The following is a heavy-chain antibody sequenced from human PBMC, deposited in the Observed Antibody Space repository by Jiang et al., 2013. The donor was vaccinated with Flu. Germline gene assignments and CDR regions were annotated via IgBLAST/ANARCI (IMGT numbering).Heavy chain of an antibody. D-gene: IGHD2-8*01. J-gene: IGHJ6*04. CDR3: ARDKDIVLMVYAVPSYGMDV. CDR2: INAGNGNT. V-gene: IGHV1-3*01. CDR1: GYTFTSYA. Sequence: EVKKPGASVKVSCKASGYTFTSYAMHWVRQAPGQRLGWMGWINAGNGNTKYSQKFQGRVTITRDTSASTAYMELSSLRSEDTAVYYCARDKDIVLMVYAVPSYGMDVWGKGTTVTVVL.